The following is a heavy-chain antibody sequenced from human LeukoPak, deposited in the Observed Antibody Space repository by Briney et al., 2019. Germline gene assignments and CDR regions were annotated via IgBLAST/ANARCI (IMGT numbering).Heavy chain of an antibody. D-gene: IGHD5-24*01. CDR1: GYTFPNYW. Sequence: GESLKISCKSSGYTFPNYWIGWVRQMPGKGLEYMGIIYPGDSETIYSPSFQGQVTISADKSITTAYLQWSSLKASDTAMYYCARHSRDGYNFWSFDYWGQGTLVTVSS. CDR3: ARHSRDGYNFWSFDY. CDR2: IYPGDSET. V-gene: IGHV5-51*01. J-gene: IGHJ4*02.